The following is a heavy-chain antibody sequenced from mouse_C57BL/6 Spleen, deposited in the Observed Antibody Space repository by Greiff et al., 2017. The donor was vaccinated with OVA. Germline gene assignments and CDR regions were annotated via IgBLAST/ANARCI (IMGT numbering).Heavy chain of an antibody. Sequence: VQLQQSGAELVRPGASVTLSCKASGYTFTDYEMHWVKQTPVHGLEWIGAIDPETGGTAYNQKFKGKAILTADKSSSTAYMELRSLTSEDSAVYYCTRKDTTVVAPFAYWGQGTLVTVSA. V-gene: IGHV1-15*01. J-gene: IGHJ3*01. CDR2: IDPETGGT. CDR3: TRKDTTVVAPFAY. CDR1: GYTFTDYE. D-gene: IGHD1-1*01.